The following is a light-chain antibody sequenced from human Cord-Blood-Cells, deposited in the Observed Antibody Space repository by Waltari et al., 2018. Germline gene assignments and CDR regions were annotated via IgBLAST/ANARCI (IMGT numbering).Light chain of an antibody. CDR2: AAS. V-gene: IGKV1-39*01. Sequence: DLQMTQSPSSLSASVGLRVTITCLASQSISSYFKWYQQKPRKAPKLLIDAASSLQSGVPSRFRGSGSGTDFTLTISSLQPEDFATYYCQQSYSTPPAFGGGTKVEIK. CDR3: QQSYSTPPA. J-gene: IGKJ4*01. CDR1: QSISSY.